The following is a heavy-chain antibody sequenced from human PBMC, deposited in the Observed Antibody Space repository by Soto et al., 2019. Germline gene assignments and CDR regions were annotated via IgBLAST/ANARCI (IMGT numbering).Heavy chain of an antibody. CDR3: ARDQALAPTVWGY. Sequence: SETLSLTCTVSGGSVSSGSYYWSWIRQPPGKGLEWIGYIYYSGSTNYNPSLKSRVTISVDTSKNQFSLKLSSVTAADTAVYYCARDQALAPTVWGYWGQGIQVTVSS. V-gene: IGHV4-61*01. CDR1: GGSVSSGSYY. D-gene: IGHD7-27*01. CDR2: IYYSGST. J-gene: IGHJ4*02.